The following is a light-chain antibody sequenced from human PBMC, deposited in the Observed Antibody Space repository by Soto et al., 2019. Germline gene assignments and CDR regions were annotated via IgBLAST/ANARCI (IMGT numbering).Light chain of an antibody. V-gene: IGKV3-20*01. J-gene: IGKJ1*01. CDR1: QSVSIK. Sequence: NVLTQSPGTLSLSPGERATLSCRASQSVSIKLAWYQQKPGQAPRLLIYGARTRATGVPDRFSASGSGTDFSLTISRLEPEDFAVYYCQQYGTSPWTFGQGTKVDIK. CDR3: QQYGTSPWT. CDR2: GAR.